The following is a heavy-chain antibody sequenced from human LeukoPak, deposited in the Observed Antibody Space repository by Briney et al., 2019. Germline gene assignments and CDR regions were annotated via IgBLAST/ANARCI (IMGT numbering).Heavy chain of an antibody. Sequence: ASVKFSCKASGYTFINHFLHWVRQAPGQGPEWIGVINPSRGGTTYSQKFQDRITMTRDTSTSTLYLELSSLTSEDTALYYCTRGGPCGADCYSTSFDYWGQGTLVSVSS. V-gene: IGHV1-46*01. CDR2: INPSRGGT. J-gene: IGHJ4*02. CDR1: GYTFINHF. D-gene: IGHD2-21*02. CDR3: TRGGPCGADCYSTSFDY.